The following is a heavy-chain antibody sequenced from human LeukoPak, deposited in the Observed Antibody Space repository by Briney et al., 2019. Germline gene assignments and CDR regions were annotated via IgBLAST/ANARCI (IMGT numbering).Heavy chain of an antibody. Sequence: SETLSLTCTVSGGSISSSSYYWGWIRQPPGKGLEWIGSIYYSGSTYYNPSLKSRVTISVDTSKNQFSLKLSSVTAADTAVYLCAWSNLYCYLDCWVRGTLVSVCS. CDR3: AWSNLYCYLDC. V-gene: IGHV4-39*07. J-gene: IGHJ2*01. CDR2: IYYSGST. CDR1: GGSISSSSYY. D-gene: IGHD3-3*01.